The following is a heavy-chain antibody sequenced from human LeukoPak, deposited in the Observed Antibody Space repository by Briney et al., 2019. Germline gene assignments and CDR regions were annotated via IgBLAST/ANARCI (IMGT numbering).Heavy chain of an antibody. CDR1: GVSISSTSYC. CDR2: IYYSERN. V-gene: IGHV4-39*01. Sequence: SETLSLTCTVSGVSISSTSYCWGWIRQPPGKGLEWIGSIYYSERNYYNPSLRSRSTISVETPKNQFPLKLSSVTAADTGVYYCARQVPNSSDWLFDCWGQGTLVTVSS. CDR3: ARQVPNSSDWLFDC. J-gene: IGHJ4*02. D-gene: IGHD6-19*01.